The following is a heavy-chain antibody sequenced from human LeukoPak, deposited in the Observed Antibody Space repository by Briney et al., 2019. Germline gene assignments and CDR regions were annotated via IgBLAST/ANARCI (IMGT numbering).Heavy chain of an antibody. Sequence: SETLSLTCTISGGSISSYYWSWIRQPPGKGLEWIGYIYYSGSTNYNPSLKSRVTISVDTSKNQFSLKLSSVTAADTAVYYCARVTYSSSWFDYWGQGTLVTVSS. CDR3: ARVTYSSSWFDY. CDR1: GGSISSYY. V-gene: IGHV4-59*01. D-gene: IGHD6-13*01. CDR2: IYYSGST. J-gene: IGHJ4*02.